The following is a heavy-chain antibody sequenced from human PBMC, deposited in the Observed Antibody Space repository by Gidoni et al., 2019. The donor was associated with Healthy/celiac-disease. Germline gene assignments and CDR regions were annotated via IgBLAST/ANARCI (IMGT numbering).Heavy chain of an antibody. V-gene: IGHV3-11*01. CDR2: ISSSGSTI. CDR1: GFTFRDFS. Sequence: QVPLVESGGGLVKPRGSLRPSCAASGFTFRDFSMRWIRQAPGKGLEWVSDISSSGSTIYYADSVKGRFTIARYKAKNSLYLQMNSLRAEDTAVYYCARGEHPASLTMVRGVIFDYWGQGTLVTVSS. D-gene: IGHD3-10*01. J-gene: IGHJ4*02. CDR3: ARGEHPASLTMVRGVIFDY.